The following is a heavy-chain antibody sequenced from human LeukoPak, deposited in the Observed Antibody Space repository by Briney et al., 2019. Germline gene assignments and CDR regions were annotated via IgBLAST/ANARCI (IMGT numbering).Heavy chain of an antibody. D-gene: IGHD3-16*01. V-gene: IGHV1-46*01. J-gene: IGHJ5*02. CDR3: ARSVSEEYSDYVRWFDP. Sequence: ASVKVSCKASGYTFTSYYMHWVRQAPGQGLEWMGIINPSGGSTSYAQKFQGRVTMTRDTSTSTVYMELSSLRSEDTAVYYCARSVSEEYSDYVRWFDPWGQGTLVTVSS. CDR2: INPSGGST. CDR1: GYTFTSYY.